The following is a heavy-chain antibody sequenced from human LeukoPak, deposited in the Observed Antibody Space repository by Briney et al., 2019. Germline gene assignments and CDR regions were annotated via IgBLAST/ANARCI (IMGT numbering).Heavy chain of an antibody. D-gene: IGHD6-19*01. Sequence: RGSLRLSCAASGFTVSSNYMSWVRQAPGKGLEWVSVIYSGGSTYYADSVKGRFTISRHNSKNTLYLQMNSLRAEDTAVYYCARSERYNSGWYFYFDYWGQGTLVTVSS. CDR2: IYSGGST. CDR3: ARSERYNSGWYFYFDY. V-gene: IGHV3-53*04. J-gene: IGHJ4*02. CDR1: GFTVSSNY.